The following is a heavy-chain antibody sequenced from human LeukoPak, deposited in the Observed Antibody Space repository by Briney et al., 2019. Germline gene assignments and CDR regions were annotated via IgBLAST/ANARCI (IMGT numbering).Heavy chain of an antibody. V-gene: IGHV4-61*02. CDR1: GGSISSGSYY. CDR2: IYTSGSI. Sequence: SETLSLTCTVSGGSISSGSYYWSWIRQPAGKGLEWIGRIYTSGSINYNPSLKSRVTISVDTSKNQFSLKLSSVTAADTAVYYCAGLDYYDSSSTYWGQGTLVTVSS. D-gene: IGHD3-22*01. J-gene: IGHJ4*02. CDR3: AGLDYYDSSSTY.